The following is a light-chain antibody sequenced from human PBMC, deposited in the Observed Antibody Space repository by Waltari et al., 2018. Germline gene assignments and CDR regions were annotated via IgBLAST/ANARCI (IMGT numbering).Light chain of an antibody. CDR1: SSNIGNNY. CDR2: DDT. Sequence: QSVLTPPPSLSAAPGQKVTISCSGSSSNIGNNYVSWYQQFPGTDPKLLIYDDTKRPEGNPHRFSVSRSGTAATVGITGLQTGDEGDDYCGAWDSSLSGVVCGGGTKLTVL. CDR3: GAWDSSLSGVV. J-gene: IGLJ2*01. V-gene: IGLV1-51*01.